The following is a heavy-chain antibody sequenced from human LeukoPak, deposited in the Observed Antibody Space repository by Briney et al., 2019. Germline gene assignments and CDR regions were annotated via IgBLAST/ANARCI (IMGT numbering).Heavy chain of an antibody. CDR1: GGSFSGYY. V-gene: IGHV4-34*01. Sequence: SETLSLTCAVYGGSFSGYYWSWIRQPPGKGLEWIGEINHSGSTNYNPSLKSRVTISVDTSKNQFSLKLSSVTAADTAVYYCASLPRQQSGWTRPAYWGQGTLVTVSS. CDR2: INHSGST. J-gene: IGHJ4*02. D-gene: IGHD6-19*01. CDR3: ASLPRQQSGWTRPAY.